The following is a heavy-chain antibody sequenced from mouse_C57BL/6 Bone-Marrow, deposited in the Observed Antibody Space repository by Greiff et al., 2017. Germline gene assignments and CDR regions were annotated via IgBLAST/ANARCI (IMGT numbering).Heavy chain of an antibody. Sequence: QVQLQQPGAELVKPGASVKMSCKASGYTFTSYWITWVKQRPGHGLEWIGDIYPGSGSTNYNEKFKSKATLTVDTSSSTAYMQLSSLTSEDSAVYYCARGHFSYYYGSSGFAYWGQGTLVTVSA. D-gene: IGHD1-1*01. V-gene: IGHV1-55*01. CDR1: GYTFTSYW. J-gene: IGHJ3*01. CDR3: ARGHFSYYYGSSGFAY. CDR2: IYPGSGST.